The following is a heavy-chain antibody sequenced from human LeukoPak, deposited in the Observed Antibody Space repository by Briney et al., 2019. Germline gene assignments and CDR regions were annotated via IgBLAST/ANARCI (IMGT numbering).Heavy chain of an antibody. J-gene: IGHJ3*02. Sequence: GGSLRLSCAASGFTFSSYAMHWVRQAPGKGLEWVAVISYDGSNKYYADSVKGRFTISRDNSKNTLYLQMNSLRAEDTAVYYCARDRLPFFDYDSSGYYFGHAFDIWGQGTMVTVSS. D-gene: IGHD3-22*01. CDR3: ARDRLPFFDYDSSGYYFGHAFDI. CDR2: ISYDGSNK. CDR1: GFTFSSYA. V-gene: IGHV3-30-3*01.